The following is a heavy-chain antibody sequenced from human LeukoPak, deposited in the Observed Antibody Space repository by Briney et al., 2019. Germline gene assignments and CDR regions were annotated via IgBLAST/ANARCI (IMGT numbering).Heavy chain of an antibody. D-gene: IGHD5-12*01. Sequence: SETLSLTCTVSGGSISSYYWSWIRQPAGKGLEWIGRIYTSGSTNHNPSLKSRVTMSVDTSKNQFSLKLSSVTAADTAVYYCARDLVDIVATTRVWYFDLWGRGTLVTVSS. CDR2: IYTSGST. J-gene: IGHJ2*01. CDR1: GGSISSYY. V-gene: IGHV4-4*07. CDR3: ARDLVDIVATTRVWYFDL.